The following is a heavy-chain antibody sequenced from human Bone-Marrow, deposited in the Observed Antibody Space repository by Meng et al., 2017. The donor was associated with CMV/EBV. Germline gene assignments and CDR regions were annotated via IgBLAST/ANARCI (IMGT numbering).Heavy chain of an antibody. CDR3: ARGARVYGMDV. J-gene: IGHJ6*02. CDR2: IYYSGST. Sequence: SETLSLTCTVSGGSVSSGTYYWNWIRQPPGKGLEWIAYIYYSGSTNYNPPLKSRVTISIDTSKKQFSLRLSSVTAADTAVHYCARGARVYGMDVWGQGTAVTVSS. CDR1: GGSVSSGTYY. V-gene: IGHV4-61*01.